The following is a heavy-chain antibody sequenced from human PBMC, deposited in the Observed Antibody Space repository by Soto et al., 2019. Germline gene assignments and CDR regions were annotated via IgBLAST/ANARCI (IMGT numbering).Heavy chain of an antibody. J-gene: IGHJ4*02. D-gene: IGHD5-12*01. CDR1: GYTFTDYF. V-gene: IGHV1-2*02. CDR2: IDPDNGGT. CDR3: TRSTQYSASLEFDF. Sequence: ASVKVSCKASGYTFTDYFIHWVRQAPGQGLEWMGWIDPDNGGTVYAQKFQGRITMARDTLVSTVYMELSGLRSGDTAGYYCTRSTQYSASLEFDFWGQGTLVTVSS.